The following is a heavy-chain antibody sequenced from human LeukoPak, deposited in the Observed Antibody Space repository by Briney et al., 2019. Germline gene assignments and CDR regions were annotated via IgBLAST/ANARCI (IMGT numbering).Heavy chain of an antibody. CDR2: ITSSSTYI. J-gene: IGHJ5*02. CDR1: GFXFSSYS. V-gene: IGHV3-21*01. D-gene: IGHD5-18*01. CDR3: ARDSSIQSLDP. Sequence: PGGSLRLSCAASGFXFSSYSMNWVRQAPGKGLEWVSSITSSSTYIYYADSVKGRFTISRDNAKNSLYLQMNSLKTEDTAVYYCARDSSIQSLDPWGQGTLVTVSS.